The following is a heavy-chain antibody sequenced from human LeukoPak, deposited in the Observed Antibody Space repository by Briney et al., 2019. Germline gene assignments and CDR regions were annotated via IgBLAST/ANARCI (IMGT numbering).Heavy chain of an antibody. V-gene: IGHV4-39*07. D-gene: IGHD6-6*01. CDR1: GGSISSDTHY. CDR2: VYYSGNT. J-gene: IGHJ2*01. Sequence: SETLSLTCTVSGGSISSDTHYWGWIRQPPGKGLEWIGSVYYSGNTYYNPSLKSRVTISVDTSKNQFSLKLSSVTAADTAVYYCARRLAARRNSRYWYFDLWGRGTLVTVSS. CDR3: ARRLAARRNSRYWYFDL.